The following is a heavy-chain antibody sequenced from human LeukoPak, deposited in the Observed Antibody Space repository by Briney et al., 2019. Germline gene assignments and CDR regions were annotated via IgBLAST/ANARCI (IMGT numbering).Heavy chain of an antibody. Sequence: SETLSLTCAVSGGSIGDGYWWTWVRQPPGKGLEWIGEIYPSGTTNYNPSLKGRVSMSLDTSKNQFSLKLSSVTAADTAVYYCARHRALGYGMDVWGQGTRVTVPS. J-gene: IGHJ6*02. CDR1: GGSIGDGYW. V-gene: IGHV4-4*02. CDR3: ARHRALGYGMDV. CDR2: IYPSGTT. D-gene: IGHD1-26*01.